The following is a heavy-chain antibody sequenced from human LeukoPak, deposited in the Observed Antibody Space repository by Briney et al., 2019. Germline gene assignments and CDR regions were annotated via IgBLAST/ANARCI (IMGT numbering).Heavy chain of an antibody. D-gene: IGHD3-3*01. CDR2: IYTSGST. CDR1: GGSLSSYY. J-gene: IGHJ5*02. V-gene: IGHV4-4*07. Sequence: SETLSLTCTVSGGSLSSYYWSWIRQPAGKGLEWSGRIYTSGSTNYNPSLKSRVTMSVDTSKNQFSLKLRSVNAADTAVYYCARDRVEWLPPSSYNWFDPWGQGTLVTVSS. CDR3: ARDRVEWLPPSSYNWFDP.